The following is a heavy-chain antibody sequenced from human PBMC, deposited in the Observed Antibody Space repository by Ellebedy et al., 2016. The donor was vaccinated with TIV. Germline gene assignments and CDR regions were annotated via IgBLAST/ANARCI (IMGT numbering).Heavy chain of an antibody. V-gene: IGHV5-51*01. Sequence: GESLKISXKGSGYSFTSYWIGWVRQMPGKGLEWMGIIYPGDSDTRYSPSFQGQVTISADKSISTAYLQWSSLKASDTAMYYCARRGQSADSSGYYWYFDLWGRGTLVTVSS. CDR2: IYPGDSDT. J-gene: IGHJ2*01. CDR1: GYSFTSYW. D-gene: IGHD3-22*01. CDR3: ARRGQSADSSGYYWYFDL.